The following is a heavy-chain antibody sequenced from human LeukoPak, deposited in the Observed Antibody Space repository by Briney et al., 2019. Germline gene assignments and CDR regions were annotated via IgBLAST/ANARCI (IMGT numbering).Heavy chain of an antibody. D-gene: IGHD4-23*01. CDR2: IRSSSTI. V-gene: IGHV3-48*02. CDR3: ATLRWYDY. J-gene: IGHJ4*02. Sequence: PGGSLRLSCAASGFTFSSYSMNWVRQAPGKGLEWVSYIRSSSTIYYADSVKGRFTISRDNDKNSLYLQMNSLRDEDTAVYYCATLRWYDYWGQGTLVTVSS. CDR1: GFTFSSYS.